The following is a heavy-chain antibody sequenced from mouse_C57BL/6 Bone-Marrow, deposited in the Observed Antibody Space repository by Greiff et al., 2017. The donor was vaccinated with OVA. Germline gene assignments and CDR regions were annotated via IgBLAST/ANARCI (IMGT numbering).Heavy chain of an antibody. D-gene: IGHD1-1*01. J-gene: IGHJ2*01. CDR3: ARHEYYSSPDY. V-gene: IGHV5-2*01. CDR1: EYEFPSHD. Sequence: EVQLVESGGGLVQPGESLTLSCESSEYEFPSHDMSWVRKTPEKGLEWVAAINSDGGSTYYQHTMKRRFIFSRDKTKKTLYLQIVSLRSEDTALDYCARHEYYSSPDYWGQGTTLTVSS. CDR2: INSDGGST.